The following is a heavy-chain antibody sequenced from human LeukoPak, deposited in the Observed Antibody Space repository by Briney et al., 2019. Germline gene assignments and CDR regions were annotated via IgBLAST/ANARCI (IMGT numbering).Heavy chain of an antibody. V-gene: IGHV3-66*01. CDR2: LYHGGST. CDR3: ATRRFGELTY. D-gene: IGHD3-10*01. Sequence: GGSLRLSCVASGLTFSSHGMNWVRQAPGKGLEWVSILYHGGSTYYADSVKGRFSISRDTSKNTLYLQMNSLRVEDTAVYYCATRRFGELTYWGQGTLVTVSS. J-gene: IGHJ4*02. CDR1: GLTFSSHG.